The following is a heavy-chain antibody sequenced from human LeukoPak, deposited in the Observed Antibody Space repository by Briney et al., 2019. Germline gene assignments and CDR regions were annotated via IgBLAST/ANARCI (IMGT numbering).Heavy chain of an antibody. V-gene: IGHV4-59*12. CDR1: GGSISSYY. CDR3: ARAFLVGYSPEEYFFDY. CDR2: IYYSGST. D-gene: IGHD2-15*01. J-gene: IGHJ4*02. Sequence: SETLSLTCTVSGGSISSYYWSWIRQPPGKGLEWIGYIYYSGSTNYNPSLKSRVTISVDKFKNEFSLKLNSVTAADTAVYYCARAFLVGYSPEEYFFDYWGQGTLVTVSS.